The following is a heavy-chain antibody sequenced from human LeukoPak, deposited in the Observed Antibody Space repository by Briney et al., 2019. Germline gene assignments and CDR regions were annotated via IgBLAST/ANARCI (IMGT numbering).Heavy chain of an antibody. CDR3: ARVDSSGYYWSWFDP. Sequence: PSETLSLTCTVSGSSISSYYWSWIRQPPGKGLEWIGYIYYSGSTNYNPSLKSRVTISVDTSKNQFSLKLSSVTAADTAVYYCARVDSSGYYWSWFDPWGQGTLVTVSS. J-gene: IGHJ5*02. CDR1: GSSISSYY. V-gene: IGHV4-59*01. D-gene: IGHD3-22*01. CDR2: IYYSGST.